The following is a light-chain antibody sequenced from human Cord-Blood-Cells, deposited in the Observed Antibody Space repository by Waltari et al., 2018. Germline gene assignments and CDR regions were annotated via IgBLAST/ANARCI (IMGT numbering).Light chain of an antibody. J-gene: IGLJ1*01. CDR2: EVS. CDR1: SSAVGGYNY. Sequence: QSALTQPASVSGSPGQSIPIPCTGTSSAVGGYNYVSWYQQHPGKAPKLMIYEVSNRPSGVSNRFSGSKSGNTASLTISGLQAEDEADYYCSSYTSSSTYVFGTGTKVTVL. V-gene: IGLV2-14*01. CDR3: SSYTSSSTYV.